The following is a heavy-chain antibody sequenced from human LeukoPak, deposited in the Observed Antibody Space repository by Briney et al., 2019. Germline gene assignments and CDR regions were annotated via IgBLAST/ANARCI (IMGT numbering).Heavy chain of an antibody. CDR2: ISSSSSTI. J-gene: IGHJ4*02. V-gene: IGHV3-48*01. CDR3: ARDSYSKNDY. Sequence: GGSLRLSCAASGFTFSSYAMTWVRQAPGKGLEWVSYISSSSSTIYYGDSVKGRFTISRDNAKNSLYLQMNSLRAEDTAVYFCARDSYSKNDYWGQGTLVTVSS. CDR1: GFTFSSYA. D-gene: IGHD4-11*01.